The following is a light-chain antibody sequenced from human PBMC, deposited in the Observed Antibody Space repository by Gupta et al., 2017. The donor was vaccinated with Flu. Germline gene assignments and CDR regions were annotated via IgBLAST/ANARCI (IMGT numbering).Light chain of an antibody. V-gene: IGKV3-15*01. CDR3: QQYNTWPPS. CDR2: GAS. CDR1: QSVSSN. J-gene: IGKJ2*03. Sequence: EIVITQSPATLSVSPGERPTLSCRASQSVSSNLAWYQQKPGQAPRLLIYGASTRATGFPARFSGSGSGTEFTLTISSLQSEDFAVYYCQQYNTWPPSFGQGTKLEIK.